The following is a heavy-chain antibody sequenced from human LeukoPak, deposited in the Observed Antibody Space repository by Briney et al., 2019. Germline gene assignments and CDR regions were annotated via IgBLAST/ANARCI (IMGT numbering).Heavy chain of an antibody. CDR1: GFTFNSYA. CDR3: AKGNGYSYGRYYFDY. Sequence: GGSLRLPCAASGFTFNSYAMGWVRQAPGKGLEWVSAITASGGNTYYEDSVKGRFTISRDNSKNTLYLQVNSLRAEDTAVYYCAKGNGYSYGRYYFDYWGQGTLVTDSS. D-gene: IGHD5-18*01. CDR2: ITASGGNT. V-gene: IGHV3-23*01. J-gene: IGHJ4*02.